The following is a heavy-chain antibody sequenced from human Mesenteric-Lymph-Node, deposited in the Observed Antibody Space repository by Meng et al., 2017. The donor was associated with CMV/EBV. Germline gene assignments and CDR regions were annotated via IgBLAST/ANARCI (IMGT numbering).Heavy chain of an antibody. V-gene: IGHV4-59*08. CDR2: IYYTVNT. Sequence: TDPGGSISSYYGSWIRQPPGKGLEWIGYIYYTVNTKYNPSLKSRVTISVDTSKNQFSLKLSSVTAADTAVYYCARHKATAASSFDYWGQGTLVTVSS. CDR3: ARHKATAASSFDY. J-gene: IGHJ4*02. D-gene: IGHD2-21*02. CDR1: GGSISSYY.